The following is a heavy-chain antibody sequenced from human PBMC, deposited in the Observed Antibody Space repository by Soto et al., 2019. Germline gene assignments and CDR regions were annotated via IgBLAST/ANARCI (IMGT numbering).Heavy chain of an antibody. CDR1: GFTFDDYA. D-gene: IGHD2-21*02. CDR2: ISWNSGSI. V-gene: IGHV3-9*01. Sequence: EVQLVESGGGLVQPGRPLRLSCAASGFTFDDYAMHWVRQAPGKGLEWVSGISWNSGSIGYADSVKGRFTISRDNAKNSLYLQMNSLRAEDTALYYCAKDMAVVTADYYYGMDVWGQGTTVTVSS. J-gene: IGHJ6*02. CDR3: AKDMAVVTADYYYGMDV.